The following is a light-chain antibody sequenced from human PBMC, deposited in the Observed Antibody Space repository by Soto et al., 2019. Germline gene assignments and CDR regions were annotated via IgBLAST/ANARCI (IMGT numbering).Light chain of an antibody. CDR3: QSYDSSLSGSGV. V-gene: IGLV1-40*01. Sequence: QLVLTQPPSVSGAPGQRVTISCTGSSSNIGAGYDVHWYQQLPGTAPKLLIYANTNRPSGVPDRFSGSQSGTSASLAITGLQAEDEADYYCQSYDSSLSGSGVFGTGTKVTVL. CDR1: SSNIGAGYD. CDR2: ANT. J-gene: IGLJ1*01.